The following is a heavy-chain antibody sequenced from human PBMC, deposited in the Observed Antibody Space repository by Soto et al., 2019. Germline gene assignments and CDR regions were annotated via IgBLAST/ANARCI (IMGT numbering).Heavy chain of an antibody. D-gene: IGHD3-10*01. Sequence: QITLKESGPTLVRPTQILTLTCTFSGFALTTSGVGVGWIRQPPGKALEWLSVIYWDDDKRYSSSLKSRLTITKDTSKIQVVLTMTNMDPVDTATYYCAHHHYYVLGSYSFDYWRQGTLVTVSS. CDR2: IYWDDDK. J-gene: IGHJ4*02. V-gene: IGHV2-5*02. CDR1: GFALTTSGVG. CDR3: AHHHYYVLGSYSFDY.